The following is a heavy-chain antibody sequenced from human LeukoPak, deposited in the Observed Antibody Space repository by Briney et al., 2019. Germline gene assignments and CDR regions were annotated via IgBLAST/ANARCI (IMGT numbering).Heavy chain of an antibody. CDR2: IYSTGST. Sequence: SETLSLTCTVSGGSITSYYWSWIPQPAGKGLEWIGRIYSTGSTISNPSLNSLVTMSVNTTKNHFSLKLNSLTAANTAVYYSAGDSYGRFDYWGQGTLVTVSS. CDR3: AGDSYGRFDY. J-gene: IGHJ4*02. D-gene: IGHD5-18*01. V-gene: IGHV4-4*07. CDR1: GGSITSYY.